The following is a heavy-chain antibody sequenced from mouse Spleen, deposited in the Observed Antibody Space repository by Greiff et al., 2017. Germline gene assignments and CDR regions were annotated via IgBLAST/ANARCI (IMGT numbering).Heavy chain of an antibody. Sequence: DVKLVESGPGLVKPSQSLSLTCSVTGYSITSGYYWNWIRQFPGNKLEWMGYISYDGSNNYNPSLKNRISITRDTSKNQFFLKLNSVTTEDTATYYCARGDDYDNFDDWGQGTTLTVSS. CDR3: ARGDDYDNFDD. D-gene: IGHD2-4*01. V-gene: IGHV3-6*01. CDR2: ISYDGSN. J-gene: IGHJ2*01. CDR1: GYSITSGYY.